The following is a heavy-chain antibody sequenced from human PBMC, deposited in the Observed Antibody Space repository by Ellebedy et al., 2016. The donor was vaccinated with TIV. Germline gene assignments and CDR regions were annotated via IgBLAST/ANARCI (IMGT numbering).Heavy chain of an antibody. CDR2: INPNSGGT. Sequence: ASVKVSCKASGYTFVGYYMHWVRQAPGQGLEWMGWINPNSGGTNYAQKFQGRVTMTRDTSISTAYMELSRLRSDDTAVYYCARVSGYFIVIPDDYWGQGTLVTVSS. CDR1: GYTFVGYY. V-gene: IGHV1-2*02. CDR3: ARVSGYFIVIPDDY. J-gene: IGHJ4*02. D-gene: IGHD2-2*01.